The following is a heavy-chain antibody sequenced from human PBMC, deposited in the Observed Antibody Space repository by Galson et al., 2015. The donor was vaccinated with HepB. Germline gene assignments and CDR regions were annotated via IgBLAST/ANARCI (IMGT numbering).Heavy chain of an antibody. CDR3: ERGSGPSSSWWD. CDR1: GGTFSSYA. Sequence: SVKVSCKASGGTFSSYAINWVRQAPGQGLEWMGRIIPIFDRPTYGQRFRGRVTITADRSASTANMDLSGLRFEETAMYFCERGSGPSSSWWDWGQGTLVTVSS. CDR2: IIPIFDRP. J-gene: IGHJ4*02. D-gene: IGHD6-13*01. V-gene: IGHV1-69*04.